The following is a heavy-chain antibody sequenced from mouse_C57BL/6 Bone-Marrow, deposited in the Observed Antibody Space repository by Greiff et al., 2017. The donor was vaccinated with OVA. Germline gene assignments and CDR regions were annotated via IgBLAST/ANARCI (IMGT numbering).Heavy chain of an antibody. J-gene: IGHJ4*01. Sequence: EVQLQQSGTVLARPGASVKMSCKTSGYTFTSYWMHWVNQRPGQGLEWIGAIYPGNSDTSYNQKFKGKATLTAVTSASTAYMELSSLTNEDSAVYYCTRYAMDYWGQGTSVTVSS. CDR3: TRYAMDY. CDR1: GYTFTSYW. CDR2: IYPGNSDT. V-gene: IGHV1-5*01.